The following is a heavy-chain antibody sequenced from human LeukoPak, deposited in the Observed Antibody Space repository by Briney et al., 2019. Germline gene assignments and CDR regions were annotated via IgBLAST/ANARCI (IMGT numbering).Heavy chain of an antibody. Sequence: SETLSLTCTVSGASISSYYWSWIRQPPGKGLEWIGYINYGGSANYNPSLKSRATISIDMSKIQFSLKLSSVTAADTAIYYCARIYSGYFYWGQGTPVTVSS. CDR2: INYGGSA. J-gene: IGHJ4*02. CDR3: ARIYSGYFY. D-gene: IGHD5-12*01. V-gene: IGHV4-59*01. CDR1: GASISSYY.